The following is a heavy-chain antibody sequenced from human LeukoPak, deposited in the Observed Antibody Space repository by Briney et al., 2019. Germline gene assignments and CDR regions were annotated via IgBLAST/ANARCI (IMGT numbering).Heavy chain of an antibody. D-gene: IGHD2-2*01. Sequence: PSETLSLTCTVSGYSISSGYYWGWIRQPPGKGLEWIGNIFHSGSTHYNPSLKSRVTISVATSKNQFSLKLSSVTAADTAVYYCARDCSSTSCYRSQGYWGQGTLVTVSS. V-gene: IGHV4-38-2*02. CDR1: GYSISSGYY. J-gene: IGHJ4*02. CDR3: ARDCSSTSCYRSQGY. CDR2: IFHSGST.